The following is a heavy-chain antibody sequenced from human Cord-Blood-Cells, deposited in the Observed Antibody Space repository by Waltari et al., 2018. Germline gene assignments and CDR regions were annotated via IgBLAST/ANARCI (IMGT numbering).Heavy chain of an antibody. CDR3: ARVQLGIYWYFDL. V-gene: IGHV4-38-2*01. J-gene: IGHJ2*01. D-gene: IGHD7-27*01. CDR1: GYSISSGYY. Sequence: QVQLQESGPGLVKPSETLSLTCAVSGYSISSGYYWGWLRQPPGQGLEWIGSIYHSGSTYYNPSLKSRVTISVDTSKNQFSLKLSSVTAADTAVYYCARVQLGIYWYFDLWGRGTLVTVSS. CDR2: IYHSGST.